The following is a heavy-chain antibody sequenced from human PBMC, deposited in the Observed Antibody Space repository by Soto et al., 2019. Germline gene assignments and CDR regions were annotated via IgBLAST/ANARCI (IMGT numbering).Heavy chain of an antibody. Sequence: PSQTLSLTCAISGDSVSESSVSWNWIRQSPSRGLEWLGRTNYGSKWSYAYAESVRSRITISADTSKNQFSLHLTSMTAEDTAMYYFARVDTAMVPTLKDNWFDPWGQGTLITVSS. D-gene: IGHD5-18*01. CDR1: GDSVSESSVS. CDR3: ARVDTAMVPTLKDNWFDP. V-gene: IGHV6-1*01. J-gene: IGHJ5*02. CDR2: TNYGSKWSY.